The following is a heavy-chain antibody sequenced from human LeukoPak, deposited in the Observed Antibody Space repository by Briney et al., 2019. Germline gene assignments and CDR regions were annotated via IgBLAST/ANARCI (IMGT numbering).Heavy chain of an antibody. CDR2: IYSGGST. Sequence: GGSLRLSCAASGFTVSSNYMSWVRQAPGKGLEWVSVIYSGGSTDYADSVKGRFTISRDNSKNTLYLQMNSLRAEDTAVYYCAKDEGDSGYSGYDSRPSFDYWGQGTLVTVSS. CDR1: GFTVSSNY. D-gene: IGHD5-12*01. V-gene: IGHV3-53*01. CDR3: AKDEGDSGYSGYDSRPSFDY. J-gene: IGHJ4*02.